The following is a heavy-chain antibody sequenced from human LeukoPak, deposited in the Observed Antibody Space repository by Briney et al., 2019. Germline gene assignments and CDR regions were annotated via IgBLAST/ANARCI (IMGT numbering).Heavy chain of an antibody. D-gene: IGHD6-19*01. CDR1: GYTFSNYA. CDR2: ISTGNGNT. Sequence: ASVKVSCKTSGYTFSNYAMHWVRQAPGQRLEWMGWISTGNGNTKYSQNFQGRVTITRDTSATTASMELSSLKSEDTAWYYCARGQEAGPGEEYYFHYWGQGTLVPVSS. CDR3: ARGQEAGPGEEYYFHY. V-gene: IGHV1-3*04. J-gene: IGHJ4*02.